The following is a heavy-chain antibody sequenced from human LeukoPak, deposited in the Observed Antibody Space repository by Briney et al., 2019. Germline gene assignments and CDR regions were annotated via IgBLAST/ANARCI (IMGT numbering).Heavy chain of an antibody. CDR2: IYYSGST. Sequence: SETLSLTCTVYGGSISSSIYYWGWIRQPPGKGLEWIGSIYYSGSTYYNPSLKSRVTISVDTSKNQFSLKLSSVTAADTAVYYCARTYYYDSSGYYGPEHFDYWGQGTLVTVSS. J-gene: IGHJ4*02. CDR1: GGSISSSIYY. V-gene: IGHV4-39*01. D-gene: IGHD3-22*01. CDR3: ARTYYYDSSGYYGPEHFDY.